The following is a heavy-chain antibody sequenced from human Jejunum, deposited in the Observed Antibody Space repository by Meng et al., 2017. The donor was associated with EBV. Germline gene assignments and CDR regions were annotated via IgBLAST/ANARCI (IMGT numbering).Heavy chain of an antibody. V-gene: IGHV4-4*02. CDR2: IDHSGTT. J-gene: IGHJ5*02. CDR3: GSNGVIGPRDGVDP. CDR1: GGSISSSNW. D-gene: IGHD2-21*01. Sequence: QVQRQESGPGLVKPSXXLXLTCTVSGGSISSSNWWSWVRQPPGKGLEWIGEIDHSGTTNYNPSLKSRVTISVDNSKNQFSLKLTSVTAADTAAYYCGSNGVIGPRDGVDPWGQGTLVTVSS.